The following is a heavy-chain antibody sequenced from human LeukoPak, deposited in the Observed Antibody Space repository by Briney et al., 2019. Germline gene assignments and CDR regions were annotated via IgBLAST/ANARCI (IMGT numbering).Heavy chain of an antibody. V-gene: IGHV4-61*02. CDR2: IYTSGST. CDR3: ARGSSGWNYYYMDV. J-gene: IGHJ6*03. D-gene: IGHD6-19*01. Sequence: SETLSLTXTVSGGSISSGSHYWSWIRQPAGKGLEWIGRIYTSGSTNYNPSLKSRVTISVDTSKNQFSLKLSSVTAADTAVYYCARGSSGWNYYYMDVWGKGTTVTVSS. CDR1: GGSISSGSHY.